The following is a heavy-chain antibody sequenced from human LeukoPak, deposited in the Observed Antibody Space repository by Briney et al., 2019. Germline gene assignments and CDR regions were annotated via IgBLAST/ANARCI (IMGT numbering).Heavy chain of an antibody. CDR1: GFTFSSYW. CDR2: LNLDGSEK. J-gene: IGHJ4*02. D-gene: IGHD6-13*01. CDR3: AKHLGYRFDS. V-gene: IGHV3-7*05. Sequence: PGGSLRLSCAASGFTFSSYWLSWVRQAPGKGLEWVAKLNLDGSEKNYVDTVKGRFTISRDNAKNSLYLQMNSLRAEDTAVYFCAKHLGYRFDSWGQGTLVTVSS.